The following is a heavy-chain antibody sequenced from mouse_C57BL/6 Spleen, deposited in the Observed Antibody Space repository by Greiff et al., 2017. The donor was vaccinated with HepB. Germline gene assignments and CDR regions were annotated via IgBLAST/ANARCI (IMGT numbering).Heavy chain of an antibody. J-gene: IGHJ3*01. Sequence: VQLQQSGPELVKPGASVKISCKASGYTFTDYYMNWVKQSHGKSLEWIGDINPNNGGTSYNQKFKGKATLTVDKSSSTAYMERRSLTSEDSAVYYCAPYDYDGWFAYWGQVTLVTVSA. D-gene: IGHD2-4*01. CDR3: APYDYDGWFAY. CDR2: INPNNGGT. V-gene: IGHV1-26*01. CDR1: GYTFTDYY.